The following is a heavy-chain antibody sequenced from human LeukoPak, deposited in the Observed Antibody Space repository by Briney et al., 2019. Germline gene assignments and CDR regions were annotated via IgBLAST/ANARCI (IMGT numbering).Heavy chain of an antibody. Sequence: GGSLRLSCAASGFTFSNAWMTWVRQAPGKGLEWVARIKSKTDGGTTDYAAPVKGRFTISRDDSKNTLYLQMNSLKTEDTAVYYCTTDLPGIYVTPGIAAQMDYWGQGTLVTVSS. J-gene: IGHJ4*02. CDR2: IKSKTDGGTT. CDR3: TTDLPGIYVTPGIAAQMDY. V-gene: IGHV3-15*01. CDR1: GFTFSNAW. D-gene: IGHD6-13*01.